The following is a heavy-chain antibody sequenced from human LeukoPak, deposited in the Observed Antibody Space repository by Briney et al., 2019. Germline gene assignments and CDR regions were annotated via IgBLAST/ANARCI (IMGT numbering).Heavy chain of an antibody. Sequence: QAGGSLRLSCAASGFTFSINAMHWVRQAPGKGLEWVAVISYDGSNKYYADSVKGRFTISRDNAKNSLYLQMNSLRAEDTAVYYCARDWPPGAAAGFDPWGQGTLVTVSS. CDR1: GFTFSINA. V-gene: IGHV3-30*04. D-gene: IGHD6-13*01. CDR2: ISYDGSNK. J-gene: IGHJ5*02. CDR3: ARDWPPGAAAGFDP.